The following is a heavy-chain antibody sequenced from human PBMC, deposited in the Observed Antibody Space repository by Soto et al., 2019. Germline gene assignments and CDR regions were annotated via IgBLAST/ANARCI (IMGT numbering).Heavy chain of an antibody. J-gene: IGHJ5*02. D-gene: IGHD3-10*01. CDR3: ASLITIVRGVISGFDP. V-gene: IGHV1-69*01. CDR2: IIPIFGTA. CDR1: GGTFSSYA. Sequence: QVQLVQSGAEVKKPGSAVKVSCKASGGTFSSYAISWVRQSPGHGLEWMGGIIPIFGTANYAQTFQGRVTITADESTSTAYMELSSLRYEDTAVYYCASLITIVRGVISGFDPWGKGSMVTVSS.